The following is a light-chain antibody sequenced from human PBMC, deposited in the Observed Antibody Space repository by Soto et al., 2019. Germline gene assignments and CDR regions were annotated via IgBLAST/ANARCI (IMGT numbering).Light chain of an antibody. J-gene: IGKJ4*01. Sequence: EIVLTQSPGTLSLSPGERATLSCRASQSVSSSNLAWYQQKPGQPPRLLIYGASSRATGVPDRFSGSGSGTDFTLNINRLEPEGFAVYFYQQYGSAPLTFGGGTKVEIK. CDR2: GAS. CDR1: QSVSSSN. V-gene: IGKV3-20*01. CDR3: QQYGSAPLT.